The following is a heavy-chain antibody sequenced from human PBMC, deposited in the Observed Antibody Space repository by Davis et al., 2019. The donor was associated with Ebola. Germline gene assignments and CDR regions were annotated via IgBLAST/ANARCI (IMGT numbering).Heavy chain of an antibody. CDR1: GFTFSSYC. CDR2: INQDGSEK. J-gene: IGHJ4*02. V-gene: IGHV3-7*01. Sequence: PGGSLRLSCTASGFTFSSYCMSWVRQAPGRGLEWVANINQDGSEKSYVDSVEGRFTISRDNAKNSLSLQMNSLRADDTAVYYCARDYVWGTYRTPADWGQGTLVTVSS. D-gene: IGHD3-16*02. CDR3: ARDYVWGTYRTPAD.